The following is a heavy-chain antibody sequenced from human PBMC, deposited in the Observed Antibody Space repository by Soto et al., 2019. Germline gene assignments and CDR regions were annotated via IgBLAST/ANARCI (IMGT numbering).Heavy chain of an antibody. D-gene: IGHD3-10*01. CDR3: AKDMEILWFGESRYGMDV. Sequence: GGSLRLSCAASGFTFSSYAMSWVRQAPGKGLEWVSAISGSGGSTYYADSVKGRFTISRDNSKNTLYLQMNSLRAEDTAVYYCAKDMEILWFGESRYGMDVWGQGTTVTVSS. CDR2: ISGSGGST. V-gene: IGHV3-23*01. J-gene: IGHJ6*02. CDR1: GFTFSSYA.